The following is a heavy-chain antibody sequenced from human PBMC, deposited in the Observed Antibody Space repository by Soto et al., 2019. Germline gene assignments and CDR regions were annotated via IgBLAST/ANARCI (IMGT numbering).Heavy chain of an antibody. CDR1: GDTFIDYY. J-gene: IGHJ4*02. Sequence: ASVKVSCKASGDTFIDYYVHWVRQAPGQGLEWMGWIHLNSGGTNYAEKFQGRVTLTRDTSTGTAYMELSSLTSADTAIYYCARVPIGGGAPYYFAFWGRGPLVTSSS. CDR2: IHLNSGGT. D-gene: IGHD3-16*01. V-gene: IGHV1-2*02. CDR3: ARVPIGGGAPYYFAF.